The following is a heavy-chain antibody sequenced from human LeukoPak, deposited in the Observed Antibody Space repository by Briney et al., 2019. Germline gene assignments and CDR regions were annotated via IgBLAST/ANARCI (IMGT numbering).Heavy chain of an antibody. CDR3: ARGSSGWYY. Sequence: GGSLRLSCAASGFTFSSYSMNWVRQAPGKGLEWVSSISSSSSYIYSADSVKGRFTIPRDNAKNSLYLQMNSLRAEDTAVYYCARGSSGWYYWGQGTLVTVSS. V-gene: IGHV3-21*01. J-gene: IGHJ4*02. CDR2: ISSSSSYI. D-gene: IGHD6-19*01. CDR1: GFTFSSYS.